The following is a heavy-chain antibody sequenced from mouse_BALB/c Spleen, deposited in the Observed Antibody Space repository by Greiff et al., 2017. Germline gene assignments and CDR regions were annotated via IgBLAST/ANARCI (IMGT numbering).Heavy chain of an antibody. CDR2: IWGDGST. J-gene: IGHJ2*01. CDR3: ARGPMDSNYVYYFDD. D-gene: IGHD2-5*01. Sequence: VKLMESGPGLVAPSQSLSITCTVSGFSLTGYGVNWVRQPPGKGLEWLGMIWGDGSTDYNSALKSRLSISKDNSKSQVFLKMNSLQTDDTARYYCARGPMDSNYVYYFDDWGQGTTLTVSS. V-gene: IGHV2-6-7*01. CDR1: GFSLTGYG.